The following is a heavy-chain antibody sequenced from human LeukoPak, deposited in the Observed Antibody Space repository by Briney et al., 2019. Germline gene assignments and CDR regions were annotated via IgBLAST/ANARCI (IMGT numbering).Heavy chain of an antibody. CDR3: ARYYDNSGYYYVALGY. Sequence: GGSLRLSCAASGFTFSSHGMNWVRQAPGKGLEWVSGISPSGGITYYTDSVEGRFTISRDNSKNTQSLQMNSLRAEDTAVYYCARYYDNSGYYYVALGYWGQGTLVTVSS. CDR2: ISPSGGIT. D-gene: IGHD3-22*01. CDR1: GFTFSSHG. V-gene: IGHV3-23*01. J-gene: IGHJ4*02.